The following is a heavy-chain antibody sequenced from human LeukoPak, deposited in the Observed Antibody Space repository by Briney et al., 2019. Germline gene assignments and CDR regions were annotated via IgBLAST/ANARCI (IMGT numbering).Heavy chain of an antibody. CDR3: ARGGNWNLRYFDL. Sequence: PSETLSLTCTVSGGSISGYYWSWIRQPPGKGLEWIGEINHSGSTNYNPSLKSRVTISVDTSKNQFSLKLSSVTAADTAVYYCARGGNWNLRYFDLWGRGTLVTVSS. CDR2: INHSGST. D-gene: IGHD1-1*01. CDR1: GGSISGYY. J-gene: IGHJ2*01. V-gene: IGHV4-34*01.